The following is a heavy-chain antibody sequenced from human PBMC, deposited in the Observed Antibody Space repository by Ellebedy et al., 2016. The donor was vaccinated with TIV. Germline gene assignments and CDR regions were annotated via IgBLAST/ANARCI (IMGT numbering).Heavy chain of an antibody. D-gene: IGHD4/OR15-4a*01. CDR2: ISYDGSNK. CDR1: GFTFSSYG. V-gene: IGHV3-30*03. J-gene: IGHJ4*02. Sequence: GESLKISXAASGFTFSSYGMHWVRQAPGKGLEWVAVISYDGSNKYYADSVKGRFTISRDNSKNTLYLQMNSLRAEDTAVYYCARGGLTDYWGQGTLVTVSS. CDR3: ARGGLTDY.